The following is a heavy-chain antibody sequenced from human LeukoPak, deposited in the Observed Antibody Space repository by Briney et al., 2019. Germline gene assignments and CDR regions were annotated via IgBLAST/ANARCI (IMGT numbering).Heavy chain of an antibody. CDR1: GFTFSSYS. J-gene: IGHJ3*02. D-gene: IGHD3-10*01. Sequence: GGSLRLSCAASGFTFSSYSMNWVRQAPGKGLEWVSSISSSSSYIYYADSVKGRFTISRDNAKNSLYLQMNSLRAEDTAVYYCARVSVLAGGAFDIWGQGTMVTVSS. V-gene: IGHV3-21*01. CDR3: ARVSVLAGGAFDI. CDR2: ISSSSSYI.